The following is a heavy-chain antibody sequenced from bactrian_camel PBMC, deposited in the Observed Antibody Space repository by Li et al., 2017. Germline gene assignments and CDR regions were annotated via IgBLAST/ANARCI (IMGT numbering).Heavy chain of an antibody. CDR3: AASHSFILTPRFYRLESSDYPY. D-gene: IGHD4*01. CDR2: IGSNGRT. J-gene: IGHJ4*01. CDR1: GYPAMTNC. Sequence: EVQLVESGGGSVQPGESLTLSCVNSGYPAMTNCVAWFHMAPGKEREGVAAIGSNGRTNYADSVKGRFTISIDNAENSLFLQMSNLKPEDTAMYYCAASHSFILTPRFYRLESSDYPYRGQGTQVTVS. V-gene: IGHV3S67*01.